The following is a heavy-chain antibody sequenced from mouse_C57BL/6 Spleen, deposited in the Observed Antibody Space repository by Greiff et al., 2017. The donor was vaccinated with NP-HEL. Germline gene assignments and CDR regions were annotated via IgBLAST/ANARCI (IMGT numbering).Heavy chain of an antibody. D-gene: IGHD2-4*01. CDR3: ARGGLRRGYFDY. J-gene: IGHJ2*01. CDR1: GYTFTSYW. Sequence: QVQLQQPGAELVMPGASVKLSCKASGYTFTSYWMHWVKQRPGQGLEWIGEIDPSDSSTTYNQTFKGKFTLTVDKSPSTAYMLLSSLTSEDAAVYYCARGGLRRGYFDYWGQGTTLTVSS. CDR2: IDPSDSST. V-gene: IGHV1-69*01.